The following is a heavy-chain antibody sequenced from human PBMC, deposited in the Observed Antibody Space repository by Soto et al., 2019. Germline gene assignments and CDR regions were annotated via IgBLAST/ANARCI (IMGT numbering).Heavy chain of an antibody. D-gene: IGHD6-6*01. CDR3: ARELQYSSSSIPWFDP. CDR2: ISAYNGNT. J-gene: IGHJ5*02. Sequence: ASVKVSCKASGYTFTSYGISWVRQAPGQGLEWMGWISAYNGNTNYAQKLQGRVTMTTDTSTSTAYMELRSLRSDDTAVYYCARELQYSSSSIPWFDPRGQGTLVTVSS. CDR1: GYTFTSYG. V-gene: IGHV1-18*01.